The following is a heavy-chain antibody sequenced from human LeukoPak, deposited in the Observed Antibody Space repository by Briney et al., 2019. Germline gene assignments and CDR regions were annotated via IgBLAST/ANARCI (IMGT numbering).Heavy chain of an antibody. J-gene: IGHJ6*03. CDR3: ARDGGGTTVTSYYYYMDV. CDR1: GGSISSYY. D-gene: IGHD4-17*01. V-gene: IGHV4-4*08. Sequence: SETLSLTCTVSGGSISSYYWSWIRQPPGKGLEWIGYIYTSGSTNYNPSLKSRVTISVDKSKNQFSLKLSSVTAADTAVYYCARDGGGTTVTSYYYYMDVWGKGTTVTVSS. CDR2: IYTSGST.